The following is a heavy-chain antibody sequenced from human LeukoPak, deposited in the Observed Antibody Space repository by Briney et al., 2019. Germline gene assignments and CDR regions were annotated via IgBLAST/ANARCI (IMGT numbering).Heavy chain of an antibody. CDR1: GFTFSSYS. D-gene: IGHD6-19*01. J-gene: IGHJ4*02. CDR3: AREEDSSGWYVDY. CDR2: ISSSSSYI. V-gene: IGHV3-21*01. Sequence: PGGFLRLSCAASGFTFSSYSMNWVRQAPGKGLEWVSSISSSSSYIYYADSVKGRFTISRDNAKNSLYLQMNSLRAEDTAVYYCAREEDSSGWYVDYWGQGTLVTVSS.